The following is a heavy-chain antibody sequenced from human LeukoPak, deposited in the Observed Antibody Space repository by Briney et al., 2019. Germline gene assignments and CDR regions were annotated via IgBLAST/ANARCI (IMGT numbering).Heavy chain of an antibody. CDR2: IYYSGST. D-gene: IGHD3-3*01. Sequence: SETLSLTCTVSGGSISSGGYYWSWIRQHPEKGLEWIGYIYYSGSTYYNPSLKSRVTISVDTSKNQFSLKLSSVTAADTAVYYCARAAAAYDFWSGYYHYFDYWGQGTLVTVSS. J-gene: IGHJ4*02. V-gene: IGHV4-31*03. CDR3: ARAAAAYDFWSGYYHYFDY. CDR1: GGSISSGGYY.